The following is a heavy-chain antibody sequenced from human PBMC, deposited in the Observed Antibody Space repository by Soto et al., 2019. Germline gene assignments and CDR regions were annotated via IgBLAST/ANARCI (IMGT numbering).Heavy chain of an antibody. D-gene: IGHD3-16*01. V-gene: IGHV4-34*01. CDR2: INHSGST. J-gene: IGHJ4*02. CDR1: GGSFSGYY. CDR3: ARGLIERGFDY. Sequence: SETLSLTCAVYGGSFSGYYWSWIRQPPGKGLEWIGEINHSGSTNYNPSLKSRVTISVDTSKNQFSLKLSSVTAADTAVYYCARGLIERGFDYWGQGTLVTVSS.